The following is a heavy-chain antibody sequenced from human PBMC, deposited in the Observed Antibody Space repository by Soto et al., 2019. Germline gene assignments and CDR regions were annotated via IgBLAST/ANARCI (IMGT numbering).Heavy chain of an antibody. Sequence: QMQLQESGPGLVKPSETLSLTCTVYGVPISSSSHYWGWIRQPPGKGMEWIGSIYYSGTTYYNPSLKSRVTISVDTSKNTFSLQLNSVTAADPAVYYCSRHEDGDFGVGWFFDLWGRGTLVSVSS. CDR2: IYYSGTT. V-gene: IGHV4-39*01. CDR3: SRHEDGDFGVGWFFDL. D-gene: IGHD4-17*01. J-gene: IGHJ2*01. CDR1: GVPISSSSHY.